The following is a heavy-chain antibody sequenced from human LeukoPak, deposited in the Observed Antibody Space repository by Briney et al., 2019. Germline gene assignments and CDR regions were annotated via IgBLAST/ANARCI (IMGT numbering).Heavy chain of an antibody. CDR1: GYTFTGYY. CDR2: INPNSGGT. V-gene: IGHV1-2*02. Sequence: ASVKVSCEASGYTFTGYYMHWVRQAPGQGLEWMGWINPNSGGTNYAQKFQGRVTMTRDTSISTAYMELSRLRSDDTAVYYCARAFWSGYYRIDYWGQGTLVTVSS. D-gene: IGHD3-3*01. J-gene: IGHJ4*02. CDR3: ARAFWSGYYRIDY.